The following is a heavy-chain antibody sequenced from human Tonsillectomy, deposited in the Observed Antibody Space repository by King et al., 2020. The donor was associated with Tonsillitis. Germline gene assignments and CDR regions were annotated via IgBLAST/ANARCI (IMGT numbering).Heavy chain of an antibody. CDR1: GFTFGDYA. V-gene: IGHV3-49*03. Sequence: VQLVESGRGLVQPGRSLRLSCTASGFTFGDYAMSWFRQAPGKGLEWVGFIRSKAYGGTIEYAASVKGRFIISRDDSKSIAYLQVNSLKTEDTAVYYCTRVWFGELYSPFDYWGQGTLVTVSS. CDR2: IRSKAYGGTI. D-gene: IGHD3-10*01. J-gene: IGHJ4*02. CDR3: TRVWFGELYSPFDY.